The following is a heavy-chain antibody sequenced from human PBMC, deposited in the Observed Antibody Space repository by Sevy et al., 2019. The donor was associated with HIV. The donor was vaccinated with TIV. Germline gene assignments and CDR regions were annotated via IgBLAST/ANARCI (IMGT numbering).Heavy chain of an antibody. CDR3: VRSREPAHYDILTGGWFDP. V-gene: IGHV1-3*01. J-gene: IGHJ5*02. CDR2: IHGGNGNT. D-gene: IGHD3-9*01. CDR1: GFTFRTYI. Sequence: ASVKVSCKASGFTFRTYIMHWVRQAPGQRPEWMGWIHGGNGNTEYSQTFQGRVTITRDTSASTTYMEVSSLRSEDTAVYYCVRSREPAHYDILTGGWFDPWGQGTLVTVSS.